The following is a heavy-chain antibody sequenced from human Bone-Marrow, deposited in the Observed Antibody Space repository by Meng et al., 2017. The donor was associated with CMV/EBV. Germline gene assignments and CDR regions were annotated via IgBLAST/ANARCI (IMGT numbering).Heavy chain of an antibody. CDR3: AKDSRRGVTTPFDY. Sequence: GGSLRLPCPASGSTFSSYAMSWVRQAPGKGLEWVSGINWNGGSTGYADSVKGRFTISRDNAKNSLYLQMNSLRAEDTALYYCAKDSRRGVTTPFDYWGQGTLVTVSS. V-gene: IGHV3-20*04. CDR2: INWNGGST. J-gene: IGHJ4*02. D-gene: IGHD4-17*01. CDR1: GSTFSSYA.